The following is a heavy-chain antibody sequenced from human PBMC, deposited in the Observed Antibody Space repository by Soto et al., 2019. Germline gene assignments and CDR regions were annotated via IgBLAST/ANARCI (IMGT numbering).Heavy chain of an antibody. CDR1: GIVFSAY. CDR3: ARLPFTWGWFDP. CDR2: ISGSGRTI. Sequence: QVQLVESGGGLVKPGGSLRLSCAASGIVFSAYMWWVRQATGQGLEWLSYISGSGRTIYSADSGRGRFTISRDNATNSLYLQMNNVRTADTSVYYCARLPFTWGWFDPWGQGTLVTVSS. J-gene: IGHJ5*02. V-gene: IGHV3-11*01. D-gene: IGHD3-16*01.